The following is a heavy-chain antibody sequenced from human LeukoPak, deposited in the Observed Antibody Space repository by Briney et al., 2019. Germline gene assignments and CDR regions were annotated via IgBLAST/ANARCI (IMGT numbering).Heavy chain of an antibody. CDR2: IIPILGIA. D-gene: IGHD5-24*01. J-gene: IGHJ6*02. Sequence: SVKVSCKASGGTFSSYAISWVRQAPGQGLEWMGRIIPILGIANHAQKFQGRVTITADKSTSTAYMELSSLRSEDTAVYYCARGAGWLLNYYYYGMDVWGQGTTVTVSS. CDR3: ARGAGWLLNYYYYGMDV. V-gene: IGHV1-69*04. CDR1: GGTFSSYA.